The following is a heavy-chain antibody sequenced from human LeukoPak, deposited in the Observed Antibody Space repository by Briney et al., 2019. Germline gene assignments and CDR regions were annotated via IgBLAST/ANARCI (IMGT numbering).Heavy chain of an antibody. V-gene: IGHV3-74*01. CDR2: VDSDGTST. Sequence: GGSLRLSCAASGFTFSSYAMSWVRQAPGKGLVWVARVDSDGTSTTYAASVKGRFTISRDNVQNTLYLQMNSLRAEDTAVYYCARDSPRGSTGADPWGQGTLVTVSS. D-gene: IGHD2-15*01. CDR1: GFTFSSYA. J-gene: IGHJ5*02. CDR3: ARDSPRGSTGADP.